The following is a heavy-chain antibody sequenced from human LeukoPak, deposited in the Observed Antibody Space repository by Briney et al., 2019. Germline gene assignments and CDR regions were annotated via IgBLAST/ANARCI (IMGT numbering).Heavy chain of an antibody. V-gene: IGHV4-4*07. CDR1: GGSISSYY. Sequence: SETLSLTCTVSGGSISSYYWSWIWQPAGKGLEWIGRIYSSGSTNYNPSLKSRVTMSVDMSKNQFSLKLSSVTAADTAVYYCARDPDSSSWHDYWGQGTLVTVSS. D-gene: IGHD6-13*01. CDR3: ARDPDSSSWHDY. J-gene: IGHJ4*02. CDR2: IYSSGST.